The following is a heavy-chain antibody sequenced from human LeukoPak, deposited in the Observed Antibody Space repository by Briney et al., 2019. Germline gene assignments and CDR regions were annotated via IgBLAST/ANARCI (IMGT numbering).Heavy chain of an antibody. CDR2: ISSSSSYI. Sequence: ETLSLTCTVSGGSISSSSYYWGWIRQSPGKGLEWVSSISSSSSYIYYADSVKGRFTISRDNAKNSLYLQMNSLRAEDTAVYYCARGTVVVTASYNWFDPWGQGTLVTVSS. CDR3: ARGTVVVTASYNWFDP. D-gene: IGHD2-21*02. J-gene: IGHJ5*02. CDR1: GGSISSSSYY. V-gene: IGHV3-21*01.